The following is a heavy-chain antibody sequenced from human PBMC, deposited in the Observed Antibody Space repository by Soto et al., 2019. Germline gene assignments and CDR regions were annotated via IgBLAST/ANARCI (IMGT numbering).Heavy chain of an antibody. Sequence: QVQLVESGGGVVQPGRSLRLSCAASGFTFSSYGMHWVRQAPGKGLEWVAVISYDGSNKYYADSVKGRFTISRDNSKNTLYLKMNILRAEDTAVYYCANNQYYDILTGAYYYYGMDVWGQGTTVTVSS. CDR3: ANNQYYDILTGAYYYYGMDV. CDR2: ISYDGSNK. D-gene: IGHD3-9*01. CDR1: GFTFSSYG. J-gene: IGHJ6*02. V-gene: IGHV3-30*18.